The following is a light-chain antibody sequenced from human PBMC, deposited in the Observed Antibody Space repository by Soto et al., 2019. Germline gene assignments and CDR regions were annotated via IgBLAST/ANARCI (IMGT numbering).Light chain of an antibody. Sequence: QSALTQPASVSGSPGQSITISCTGTSSDVGSYNHVSWYQQPPGKAPKLMFYEFCKWPSGVFNRFSGSKSGNTASLTIFGLQAEDEADYYCCSYAGSSTYVFGTGTKVTVL. CDR2: EFC. J-gene: IGLJ1*01. V-gene: IGLV2-23*02. CDR1: SSDVGSYNH. CDR3: CSYAGSSTYV.